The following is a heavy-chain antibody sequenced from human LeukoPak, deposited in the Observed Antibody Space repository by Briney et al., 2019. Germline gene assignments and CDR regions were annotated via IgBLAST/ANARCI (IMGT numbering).Heavy chain of an antibody. CDR2: IYYSGST. V-gene: IGHV4-59*01. CDR3: ARSRDILTGYHFDY. D-gene: IGHD3-9*01. Sequence: SETLSLTCSVSGGSISSYYWSWIRQPPGKGLEWLGYIYYSGSTKYNPSLKSRVTISVDTSKNQFSLKLSSVTAADTAVYYCARSRDILTGYHFDYWGQGTLVTVSS. CDR1: GGSISSYY. J-gene: IGHJ4*02.